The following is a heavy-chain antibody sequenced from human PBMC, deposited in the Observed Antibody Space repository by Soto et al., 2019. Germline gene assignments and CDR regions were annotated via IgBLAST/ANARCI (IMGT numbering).Heavy chain of an antibody. CDR2: INVGNGNT. V-gene: IGHV1-3*01. Sequence: ASVKVSCKASGYTFITYVMHWVRQAPGQRHERMGCINVGNGNTKYSQKFQGRVTITRDTSASTAYMELSSLTSEDTAVFYCARVLVTTMDYWGQGTLVTVSS. CDR3: ARVLVTTMDY. CDR1: GYTFITYV. J-gene: IGHJ4*02. D-gene: IGHD5-12*01.